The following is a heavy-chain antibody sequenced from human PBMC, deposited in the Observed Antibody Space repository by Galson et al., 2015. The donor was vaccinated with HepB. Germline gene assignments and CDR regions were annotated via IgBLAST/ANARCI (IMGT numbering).Heavy chain of an antibody. V-gene: IGHV3-23*01. CDR3: AREYYDFWSGYYTSSDY. CDR2: ISGSGGST. D-gene: IGHD3-3*01. CDR1: GFTFSSYA. J-gene: IGHJ4*02. Sequence: SLRLSCAASGFTFSSYAMSWVRQAPGKGLEWVSAISGSGGSTYYADSVKGRFTISRDNSKNTLYLQMNSLRAEDTAVYYCAREYYDFWSGYYTSSDYWGQGTLVAVSS.